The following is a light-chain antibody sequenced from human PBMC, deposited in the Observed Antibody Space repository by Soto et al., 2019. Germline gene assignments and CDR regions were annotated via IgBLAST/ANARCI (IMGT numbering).Light chain of an antibody. V-gene: IGLV2-14*01. CDR3: SSYTRSITVV. Sequence: QSALTQPASVSGSPGQSSTISCTGTSSDVGGYNYVSWYQQHPAKAPKLMIYDVSNRPSGVSNRFSGSKSGNTASLTISGLQAEDEADYYCSSYTRSITVVFGGGTQLTVL. CDR1: SSDVGGYNY. J-gene: IGLJ2*01. CDR2: DVS.